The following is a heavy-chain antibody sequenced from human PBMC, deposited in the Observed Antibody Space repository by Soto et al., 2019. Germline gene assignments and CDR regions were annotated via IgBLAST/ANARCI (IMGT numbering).Heavy chain of an antibody. CDR2: VYSNGNT. CDR1: DDSLTTNKYA. V-gene: IGHV4-31*03. D-gene: IGHD3-10*01. J-gene: IGHJ4*02. CDR3: ARASYFRPSGSYYFVS. Sequence: QTLSLTCTVSDDSLTTNKYAWTWIRQNPEKGLEWIGYVYSNGNTRSSPSLQSRVSMSVDTSKSHFSLRLSSVTAADTAVYFCARASYFRPSGSYYFVSWGQGTLVTVSS.